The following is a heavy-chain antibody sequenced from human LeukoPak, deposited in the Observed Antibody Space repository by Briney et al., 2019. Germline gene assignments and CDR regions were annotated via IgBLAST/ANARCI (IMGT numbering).Heavy chain of an antibody. CDR2: MSGRFGNI. Sequence: PGGSLRLSCAASGFVFSSYVMNWVRQAPGKGLEWVSAMSGRFGNIYYADSVKGRFTISRDNSKNTLYLQMNSLRAEDTAVYYCANGNRCTSPNCLGYYYFYMDVWGKGTTVTVSS. D-gene: IGHD2-8*01. J-gene: IGHJ6*03. V-gene: IGHV3-23*01. CDR3: ANGNRCTSPNCLGYYYFYMDV. CDR1: GFVFSSYV.